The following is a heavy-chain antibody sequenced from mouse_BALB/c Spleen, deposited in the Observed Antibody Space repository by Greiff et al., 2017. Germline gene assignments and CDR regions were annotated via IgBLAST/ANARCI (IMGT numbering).Heavy chain of an antibody. Sequence: EVQRVESGGGLVQPKGSLKLSCAASGFTFNTYAMNWVRQAPGKGLEWVARIRSKSNNYATYYADSVKDRFTISRDDSQSMLYLQMNNLKTEDTAMYYCVRQERDGYYVAYWGQGTLVTVSA. D-gene: IGHD2-3*01. J-gene: IGHJ3*01. CDR2: IRSKSNNYAT. V-gene: IGHV10-1*02. CDR1: GFTFNTYA. CDR3: VRQERDGYYVAY.